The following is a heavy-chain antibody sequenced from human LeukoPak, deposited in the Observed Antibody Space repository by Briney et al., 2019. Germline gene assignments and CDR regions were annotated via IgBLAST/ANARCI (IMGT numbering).Heavy chain of an antibody. D-gene: IGHD4-17*01. J-gene: IGHJ4*02. CDR3: ARGEEETTVYIY. CDR1: GGSISSGSYY. V-gene: IGHV4-61*02. CDR2: IYTSGST. Sequence: SETLSLTCTVSGGSISSGSYYWSWLRQPAGTGLEWIGRIYTSGSTNYNPSLKSRVTISVDTSKNQFSLKLSSVTAADTAVYYCARGEEETTVYIYWGQGTLVTVSS.